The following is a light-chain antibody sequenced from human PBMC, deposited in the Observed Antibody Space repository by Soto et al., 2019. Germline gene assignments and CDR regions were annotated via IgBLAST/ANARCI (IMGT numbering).Light chain of an antibody. CDR3: GTWDSSLSAS. J-gene: IGLJ2*01. Sequence: QSVLTQPPSVSAAPGQKVTISCSGSSSNIGDNYLSWYQQLPGTAPKLLIYDNNKRPSGIPDRFSGSKSGTSATLGITGLQTGDEADYYCGTWDSSLSASFGGGTKVTVL. V-gene: IGLV1-51*01. CDR1: SSNIGDNY. CDR2: DNN.